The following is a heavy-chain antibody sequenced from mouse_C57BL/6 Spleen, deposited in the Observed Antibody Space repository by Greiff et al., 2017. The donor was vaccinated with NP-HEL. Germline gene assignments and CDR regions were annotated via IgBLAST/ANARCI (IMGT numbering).Heavy chain of an antibody. CDR2: ILPGSGST. D-gene: IGHD2-3*01. CDR1: GYTFTGYW. V-gene: IGHV1-9*01. CDR3: ARRDGYSWFAY. J-gene: IGHJ3*01. Sequence: QVQLQQSGAELLKPGASVKLSCKATGYTFTGYWIEWVKQRPGHGLEWIGEILPGSGSTNYNEKFKGKATFTADTSSNTAYMQLSSLTTEDSAIYYCARRDGYSWFAYWGQGTLVTVSA.